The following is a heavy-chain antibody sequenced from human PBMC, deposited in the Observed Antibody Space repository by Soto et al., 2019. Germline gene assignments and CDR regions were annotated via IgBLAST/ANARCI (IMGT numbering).Heavy chain of an antibody. CDR1: GFTFDSYA. D-gene: IGHD3-3*01. V-gene: IGHV3-23*01. CDR3: AKDTVGGYSFWSGYYSDGLDV. J-gene: IGHJ3*01. CDR2: ISGNGAGT. Sequence: EVKLLESGGGLAQPGGSLRLSCVGSGFTFDSYAISWVRQAPGKGLQWISAISGNGAGTDYAHSVKGRVTISRDNSKNTVHVQMNSLRAEDTALYYCAKDTVGGYSFWSGYYSDGLDVWGQGTMVTVSS.